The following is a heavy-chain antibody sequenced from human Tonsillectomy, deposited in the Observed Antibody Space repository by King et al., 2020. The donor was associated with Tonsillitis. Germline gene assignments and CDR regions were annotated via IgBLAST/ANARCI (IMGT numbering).Heavy chain of an antibody. D-gene: IGHD1-26*01. CDR1: GYRFSTSW. V-gene: IGHV5-51*03. J-gene: IGHJ4*02. CDR2: IYPGDSDT. Sequence: EVQLVESGEEVKKPGESLKISCKGSGYRFSTSWIGWVRQMPGNGLEWMGIIYPGDSDTRYSPSFQGQVTISADKSISTAYLQWSSLKASDTAMYYCARVISGATSGFGYWGLGTLVTVS. CDR3: ARVISGATSGFGY.